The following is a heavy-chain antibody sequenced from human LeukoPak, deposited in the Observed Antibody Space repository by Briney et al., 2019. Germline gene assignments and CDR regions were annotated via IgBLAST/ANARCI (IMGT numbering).Heavy chain of an antibody. CDR3: ARGRYNWNSRGYYYGMDV. D-gene: IGHD1-7*01. J-gene: IGHJ6*02. Sequence: SVKVSCKASGGTFSSYAISWVRQAPGQGLEWMGGIIPIFGTANYAQKFQGRVTITADESTSTAYMALSSLRSEDTAVYYCARGRYNWNSRGYYYGMDVWGQGTTVTVSS. V-gene: IGHV1-69*13. CDR1: GGTFSSYA. CDR2: IIPIFGTA.